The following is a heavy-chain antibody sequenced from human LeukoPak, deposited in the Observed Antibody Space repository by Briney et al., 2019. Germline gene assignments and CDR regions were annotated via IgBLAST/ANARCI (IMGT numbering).Heavy chain of an antibody. V-gene: IGHV1-69*06. Sequence: GSSVKVSCKASGGTFSSYAISWVRQAPGQGLEWMGGIIPIFGTANYAQKFQGRVTITADKSTSTAYMELSSLRSEDTAVYYCARDGCSSTSCYFNWFDPWGQGTLVTVSS. CDR1: GGTFSSYA. CDR2: IIPIFGTA. CDR3: ARDGCSSTSCYFNWFDP. J-gene: IGHJ5*02. D-gene: IGHD2-2*01.